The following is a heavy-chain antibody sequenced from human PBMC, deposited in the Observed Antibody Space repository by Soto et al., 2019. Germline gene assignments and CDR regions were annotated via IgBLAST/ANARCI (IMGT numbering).Heavy chain of an antibody. CDR1: GFTFSSYG. J-gene: IGHJ4*02. D-gene: IGHD1-7*01. CDR3: AKDRRAGGNYGFYSDF. CDR2: SSATGAGT. Sequence: GVSLRLSCGASGFTFSSYGMTWVRQDPGKGLEGVSFSSATGAGTYYADSVKGRFTISRDNSKNMLYLQMTSLRADDTAVYYCAKDRRAGGNYGFYSDFWGQGALVTVSS. V-gene: IGHV3-23*01.